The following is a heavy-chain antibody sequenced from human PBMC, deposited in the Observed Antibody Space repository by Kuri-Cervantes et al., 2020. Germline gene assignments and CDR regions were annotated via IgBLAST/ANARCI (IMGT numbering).Heavy chain of an antibody. J-gene: IGHJ4*02. V-gene: IGHV4-38-2*02. CDR2: IHHSGST. CDR1: GYSFTSDYH. D-gene: IGHD1-14*01. Sequence: GSLRLSCTVSGYSFTSDYHWGWIRQPPGKGLEWIGTIHHSGSTYYNPSLKSRVTISVDTSKNQFSLKLSSVTAADTAVYYCARVFRTRPEYYFDYWGQGTLVTVSS. CDR3: ARVFRTRPEYYFDY.